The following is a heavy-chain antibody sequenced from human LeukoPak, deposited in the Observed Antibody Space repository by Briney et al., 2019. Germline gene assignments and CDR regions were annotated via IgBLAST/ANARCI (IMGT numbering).Heavy chain of an antibody. D-gene: IGHD6-13*01. J-gene: IGHJ4*02. CDR2: INHSGST. CDR3: AREMYTSSRYFDY. CDR1: GESFSGYS. Sequence: PSETLSLTCAVYGESFSGYSWTWIRQPPGKGLEWIGEINHSGSTNYNTSLKSQVTISVDTSKNQSSLKLSSVTAADTAVYYCAREMYTSSRYFDYWGQGTLVTVSS. V-gene: IGHV4-34*01.